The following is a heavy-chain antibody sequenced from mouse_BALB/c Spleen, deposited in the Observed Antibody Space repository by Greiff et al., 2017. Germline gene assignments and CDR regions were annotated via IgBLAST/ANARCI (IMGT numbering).Heavy chain of an antibody. CDR1: GFIFKDTY. CDR3: TRGWLLRYAMDN. D-gene: IGHD2-3*01. CDR2: IDPANGNT. J-gene: IGHJ4*01. V-gene: IGHV14-3*02. Sequence: VQLQQSGAELVKPGASVMLSCTASGFIFKDTYMHWVKQRPEQGLEWIGRIDPANGNTKYDPKFLGKATITADTSSNTAYLQLSSLTSEDTAVYYSTRGWLLRYAMDNGGQGTAVTVTS.